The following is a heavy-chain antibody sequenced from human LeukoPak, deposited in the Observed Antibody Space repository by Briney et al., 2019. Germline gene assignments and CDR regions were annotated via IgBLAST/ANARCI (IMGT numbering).Heavy chain of an antibody. J-gene: IGHJ4*02. D-gene: IGHD5-18*01. Sequence: GASVKVSCKASGGTFISYAISWVRQAPGQGLEWMGGIIPIFGTANYAQKFQGRVTITADESTSTAYMGLSSLRSEDTAVYYCASTRRLRGYSYGSPLDYWGQGTLVTVSS. CDR1: GGTFISYA. V-gene: IGHV1-69*13. CDR2: IIPIFGTA. CDR3: ASTRRLRGYSYGSPLDY.